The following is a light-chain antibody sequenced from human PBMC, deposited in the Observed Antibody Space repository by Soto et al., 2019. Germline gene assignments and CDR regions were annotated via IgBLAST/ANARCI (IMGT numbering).Light chain of an antibody. J-gene: IGKJ3*01. V-gene: IGKV3-11*01. Sequence: EIVLTQSPATLSLSPGERATLSCRASQSVGSYLAWYQQKPGQAPSLLIYDASNRATGIPARFSGSGSGTDFTLTISSLEPEDFAIYYCQQRSNWPLTFGPGTKVDIQ. CDR1: QSVGSY. CDR3: QQRSNWPLT. CDR2: DAS.